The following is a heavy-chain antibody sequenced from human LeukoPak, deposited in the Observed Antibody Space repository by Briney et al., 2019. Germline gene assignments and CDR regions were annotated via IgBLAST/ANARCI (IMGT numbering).Heavy chain of an antibody. V-gene: IGHV1-18*01. Sequence: ASVKVSCKTSGYTFTSYGITWVRQAPGQGLEWMGWINTYNGNTNYVQKFQGRVTITEDTSTDTAYMELSSLRSEDTAVYYCASSTISQDILPFDYWGQGTLVTVSS. CDR1: GYTFTSYG. CDR2: INTYNGNT. CDR3: ASSTISQDILPFDY. J-gene: IGHJ4*02. D-gene: IGHD2-15*01.